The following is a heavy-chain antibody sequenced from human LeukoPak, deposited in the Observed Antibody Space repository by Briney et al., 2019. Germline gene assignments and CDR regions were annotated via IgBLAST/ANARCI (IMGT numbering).Heavy chain of an antibody. V-gene: IGHV3-23*01. J-gene: IGHJ4*02. CDR3: ARATGNSGYYALDY. CDR2: ILGSGDST. CDR1: GFTFSNYA. D-gene: IGHD3-22*01. Sequence: GGSLRLSCAASGFTFSNYAMSWVRQAPGKGLEWVSGILGSGDSTYYADSVKGRFTISRDNSKNTLYLQMNGLRAEDTAVYYCARATGNSGYYALDYWGLGTLVTVSS.